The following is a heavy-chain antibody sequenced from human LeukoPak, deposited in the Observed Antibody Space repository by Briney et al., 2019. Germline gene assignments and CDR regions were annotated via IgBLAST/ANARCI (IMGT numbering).Heavy chain of an antibody. V-gene: IGHV3-30-3*01. CDR1: GFTFSTYA. CDR2: ISYDGSNK. D-gene: IGHD3-3*01. Sequence: GGSLRLSCAASGFTFSTYAMNWVRQAPGKGLEWVAVISYDGSNKYYADSVKGRFTISRDNSKNTLYLQMNSLRAEDTAVYYCARSALGTIFPTTMFDYWGQGTLVTVSS. J-gene: IGHJ4*02. CDR3: ARSALGTIFPTTMFDY.